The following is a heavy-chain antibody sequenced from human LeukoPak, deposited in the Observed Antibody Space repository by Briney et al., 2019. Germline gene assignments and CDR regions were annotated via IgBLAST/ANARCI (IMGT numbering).Heavy chain of an antibody. CDR1: GGSISSSLYD. CDR3: ARHEWQQLVKFDY. D-gene: IGHD6-13*01. CDR2: IYYSGST. V-gene: IGHV4-39*01. Sequence: SETLSLTCTVSGGSISSSLYDWGWIRQPPGKGLEWIGTIYYSGSTYYNPSLKGRVTISVDTSKNQFSLKVSSVTAADTAVYYCARHEWQQLVKFDYWGQGALVTVSS. J-gene: IGHJ4*02.